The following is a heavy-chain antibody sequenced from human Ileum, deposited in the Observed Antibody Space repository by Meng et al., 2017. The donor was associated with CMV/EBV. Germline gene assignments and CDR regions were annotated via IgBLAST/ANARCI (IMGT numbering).Heavy chain of an antibody. J-gene: IGHJ6*02. V-gene: IGHV3-21*06. Sequence: GESLKISCGASGFIFSSFNMHWVRQPPGKGLEWVSFISSGNSLKHYSESLKGRFTISRDNANNLLYLQMNSRRAEDTAVYHCVRESHYHYYGMDLWGQGTTVTVSS. CDR3: VRESHYHYYGMDL. CDR2: ISSGNSLK. CDR1: GFIFSSFN.